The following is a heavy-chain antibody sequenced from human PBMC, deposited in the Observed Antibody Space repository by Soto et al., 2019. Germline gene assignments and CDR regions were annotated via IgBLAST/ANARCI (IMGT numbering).Heavy chain of an antibody. D-gene: IGHD3-10*01. Sequence: EVQLVESGGGLVQPGGSLRLSCATSRFIFSSYEMNWVRQAPGKGLEWVSFISGNSNTIYYADSVRGRFTISRDNAKNLLYLQMNSLRAEDTAVYYCARLLLWPPDYWGQGTLVTVSS. CDR2: ISGNSNTI. CDR3: ARLLLWPPDY. V-gene: IGHV3-48*03. J-gene: IGHJ4*02. CDR1: RFIFSSYE.